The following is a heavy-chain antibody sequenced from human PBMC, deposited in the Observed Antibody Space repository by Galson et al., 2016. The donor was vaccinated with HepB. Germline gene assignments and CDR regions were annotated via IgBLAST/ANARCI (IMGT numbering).Heavy chain of an antibody. CDR3: AEYCRGGTCNGYYFDY. CDR1: GFTFSSSA. Sequence: SLRLSCAASGFTFSSSAMSWARQAPGKGLEWVSTISGGTTWYSDSVKGRFTVSRDGSKNTLYLQMNNLRAEDTALYYCAEYCRGGTCNGYYFDYWGQGTLVTVSS. D-gene: IGHD2-15*01. J-gene: IGHJ4*02. CDR2: ISGGTT. V-gene: IGHV3-23*01.